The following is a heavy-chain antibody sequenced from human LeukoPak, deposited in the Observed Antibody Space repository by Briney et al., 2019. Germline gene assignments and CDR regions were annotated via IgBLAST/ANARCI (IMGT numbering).Heavy chain of an antibody. D-gene: IGHD2-21*02. Sequence: GESLKISCKASGYNLVSYWIAWVRQKPGRGLEWMGVIYPGDSESRYSSSFQGQVTISVDKSINSAYLQWSSLKASDTAMYYCARHSDCGGHCPFDYWGQGTLVNVSS. CDR2: IYPGDSES. CDR1: GYNLVSYW. J-gene: IGHJ4*02. CDR3: ARHSDCGGHCPFDY. V-gene: IGHV5-51*01.